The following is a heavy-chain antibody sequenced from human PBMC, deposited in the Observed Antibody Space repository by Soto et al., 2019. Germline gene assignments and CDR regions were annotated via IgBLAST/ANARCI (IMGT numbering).Heavy chain of an antibody. CDR2: IHSSGST. J-gene: IGHJ6*02. CDR1: GGSISSYY. D-gene: IGHD1-1*01. CDR3: ARDRRDNWNDVYYYYGMDV. Sequence: PSETLSLTCTGSGGSISSYYWSWIRQPPGKGMEWIGYIHSSGSTNYNPSLKSRVAMSVDTSANQFSLKLSSVTAADTAVYYCARDRRDNWNDVYYYYGMDVWGQGTTVT. V-gene: IGHV4-59*12.